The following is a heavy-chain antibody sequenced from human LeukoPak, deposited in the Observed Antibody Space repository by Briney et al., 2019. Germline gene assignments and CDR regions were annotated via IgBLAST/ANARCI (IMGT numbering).Heavy chain of an antibody. J-gene: IGHJ4*02. CDR2: ISDSGGST. Sequence: GGSLRLSCAASGFSFSSYSIYWVRQAPGKGLEWVSGISDSGGSTYYADSVKGRFTVSRDNSKNTLYLQMNSLRAEDTAVYYCARRSTGYWGQGTLVTVSS. CDR1: GFSFSSYS. CDR3: ARRSTGY. D-gene: IGHD1-14*01. V-gene: IGHV3-23*01.